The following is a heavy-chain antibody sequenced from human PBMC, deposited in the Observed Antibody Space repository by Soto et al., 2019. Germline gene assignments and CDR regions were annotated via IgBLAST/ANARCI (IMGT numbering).Heavy chain of an antibody. CDR3: ARVLYSCYDYDRYYFDY. V-gene: IGHV3-74*01. CDR1: GFTFGSYW. Sequence: PGGSLKLSFAAPGFTFGSYWIHWVRKAPGKGLVWVSRINSDGSSTSYADSVKGRFTISRDNAKNTLYMQMNSLRAEDTAVYYCARVLYSCYDYDRYYFDYWGQGTLVTVSS. J-gene: IGHJ4*02. CDR2: INSDGSST. D-gene: IGHD5-12*01.